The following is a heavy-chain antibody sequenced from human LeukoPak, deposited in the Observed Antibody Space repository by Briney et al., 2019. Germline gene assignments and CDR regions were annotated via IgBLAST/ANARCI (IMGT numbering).Heavy chain of an antibody. CDR3: TTDRTMKGY. Sequence: PGGSLRLSCAASGFTFSNAWMAWVRQAPGKGLEWVGRIRSKNDGGTIGYAAPVKDRFTISRGDSKNTLYLQMNSLEIEDTAVYFCTTDRTMKGYWGQGTLVTVSS. CDR1: GFTFSNAW. D-gene: IGHD3-22*01. CDR2: IRSKNDGGTI. J-gene: IGHJ4*02. V-gene: IGHV3-15*01.